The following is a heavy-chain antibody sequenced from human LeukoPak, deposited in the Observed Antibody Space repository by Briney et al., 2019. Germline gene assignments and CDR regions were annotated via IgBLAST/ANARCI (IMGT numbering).Heavy chain of an antibody. J-gene: IGHJ3*02. CDR1: GFTFSSYG. V-gene: IGHV3-30*18. Sequence: GGSLRLSCAASGFTFSSYGMHWVRQAPGKGLEWVAVISYDGSNKYYADSVKGRFTISRDNSKNTLYLQMNSLRAGDTAVYYCAKEGAYCGGDCYPDAFDIWGQGTMVTVSS. CDR3: AKEGAYCGGDCYPDAFDI. D-gene: IGHD2-21*02. CDR2: ISYDGSNK.